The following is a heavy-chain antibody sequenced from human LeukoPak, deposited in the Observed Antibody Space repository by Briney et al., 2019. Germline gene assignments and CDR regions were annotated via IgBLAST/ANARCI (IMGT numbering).Heavy chain of an antibody. CDR2: ISGSGGST. V-gene: IGHV3-23*01. D-gene: IGHD4-17*01. CDR1: GFTFSSYA. J-gene: IGHJ3*02. CDR3: AKDRTVTQFGDAFDI. Sequence: GGSLRLSCAASGFTFSSYAMSWVRQAPGKGLEWVSAISGSGGSTCYADSVKGRFTISRDISKNTLYLQMNSLRAEDTAVYYCAKDRTVTQFGDAFDIWGQGTMVTVSS.